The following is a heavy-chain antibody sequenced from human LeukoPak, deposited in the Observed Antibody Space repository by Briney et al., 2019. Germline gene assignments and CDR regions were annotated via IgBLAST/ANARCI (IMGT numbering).Heavy chain of an antibody. CDR3: ARDGVVDSSGWYVDY. D-gene: IGHD6-19*01. V-gene: IGHV3-48*03. CDR1: GFTFSNYE. CDR2: ITTSGDIK. J-gene: IGHJ4*02. Sequence: GGSLRLSCATSGFTFSNYEMNWVRQAPGKGLEWVSYITTSGDIKSYADSVKGRFTISRDNAKNSVYLQINSLRAEDTAVYYCARDGVVDSSGWYVDYWGQGTLVTVSS.